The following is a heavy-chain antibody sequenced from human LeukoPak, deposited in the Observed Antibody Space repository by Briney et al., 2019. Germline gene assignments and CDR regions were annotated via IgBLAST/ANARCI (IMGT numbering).Heavy chain of an antibody. D-gene: IGHD3-22*01. J-gene: IGHJ4*02. Sequence: GGSLRLSCAASGFTFDDYAMHWVRQAPGKGLEWVSGISWNSGSIGYADSVKGRFTISRDNAKNSLYLQINSLRAEDTALYYCAKDQNYDSSGYPRGFDYWGQGTLVTVSS. CDR2: ISWNSGSI. CDR1: GFTFDDYA. CDR3: AKDQNYDSSGYPRGFDY. V-gene: IGHV3-9*01.